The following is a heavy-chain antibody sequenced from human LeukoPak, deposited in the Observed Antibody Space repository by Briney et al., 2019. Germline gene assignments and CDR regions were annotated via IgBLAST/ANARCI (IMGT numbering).Heavy chain of an antibody. J-gene: IGHJ4*02. CDR1: GFTFSDYY. CDR3: AREGDSSSQLYGFDY. D-gene: IGHD6-13*01. V-gene: IGHV3-11*01. Sequence: GGSLRLSCAVSGFTFSDYYMSWIRQAPGKGLEWVSYISSSGSTIYYADSVKGRFTISRDNSKNTLYLQMNSLRAEDTAVYYCAREGDSSSQLYGFDYWGQGTLVTVSS. CDR2: ISSSGSTI.